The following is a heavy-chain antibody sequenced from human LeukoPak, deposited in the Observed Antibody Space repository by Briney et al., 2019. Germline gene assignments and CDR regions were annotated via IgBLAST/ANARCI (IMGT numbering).Heavy chain of an antibody. J-gene: IGHJ5*02. Sequence: GGSLRLSCAASGFTVSSNYMSWVRQAPGKGLEWVSVIYSGGNTYYTDSVKGRFTISRDNSKNTLYLQMNSLRAEDTAVYYCARGVYYGSGSYIGDPWGQGTLVTVSS. CDR1: GFTVSSNY. D-gene: IGHD3-10*01. CDR2: IYSGGNT. V-gene: IGHV3-53*01. CDR3: ARGVYYGSGSYIGDP.